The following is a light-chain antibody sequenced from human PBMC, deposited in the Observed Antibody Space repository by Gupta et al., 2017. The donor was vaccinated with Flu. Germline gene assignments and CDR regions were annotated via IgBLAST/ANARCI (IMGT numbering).Light chain of an antibody. V-gene: IGLV3-21*02. J-gene: IGLJ1*01. CDR1: NIGSKS. CDR3: QVWDSVSDQYV. Sequence: GQTTRITCGGNNIGSKSVHWYQHTPGQPPVLVVYDNSGRPSVIPERFSGYNSATTATLTISRVEAGDEADYYCQVWDSVSDQYVFATGTKVTVL. CDR2: DNS.